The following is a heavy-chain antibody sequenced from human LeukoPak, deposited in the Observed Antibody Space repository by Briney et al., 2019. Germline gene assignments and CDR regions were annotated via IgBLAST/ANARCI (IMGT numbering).Heavy chain of an antibody. J-gene: IGHJ4*02. CDR3: ARASGYCTKTSCPDMDS. D-gene: IGHD2-2*01. Sequence: ASVKVSCKASGYTFTSYDINWVRQATGQGLKWMGWINPNSGDTNYAQKFQGRVTMTRDTSISTVYMELSRLTSDDTAIYYCARASGYCTKTSCPDMDSWGQGTLVTVSS. CDR1: GYTFTSYD. CDR2: INPNSGDT. V-gene: IGHV1-2*02.